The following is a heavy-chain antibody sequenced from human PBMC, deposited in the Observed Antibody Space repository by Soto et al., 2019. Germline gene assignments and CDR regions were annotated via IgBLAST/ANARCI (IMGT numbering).Heavy chain of an antibody. CDR3: ARRVTDRTLDY. J-gene: IGHJ4*02. CDR2: INHSXSP. Sequence: PXXTLSLTCAVYCGSFSGYYWSWIRQPPGKGLEWMGXINHSXSPNCNKSLKXXVTLSVDXXKNQFSLKMSSVTAADTAVYYCARRVTDRTLDYWGQGTLVTVSS. V-gene: IGHV4-34*01. CDR1: CGSFSGYY.